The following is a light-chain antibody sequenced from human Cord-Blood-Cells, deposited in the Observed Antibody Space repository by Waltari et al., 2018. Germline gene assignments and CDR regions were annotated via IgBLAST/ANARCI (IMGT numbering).Light chain of an antibody. CDR3: MQRIEFPYS. J-gene: IGKJ2*03. Sequence: DIVMTQTPLSLPVPPGEPASISCRSSQSLLDSDDGNTYLDWYLQKPGQSPQLLISTLSYRASGVPDRFSGSGSGTDFTLKISRVEAEDVGVYYCMQRIEFPYSFGQGTKLEIK. CDR2: TLS. V-gene: IGKV2-40*01. CDR1: QSLLDSDDGNTY.